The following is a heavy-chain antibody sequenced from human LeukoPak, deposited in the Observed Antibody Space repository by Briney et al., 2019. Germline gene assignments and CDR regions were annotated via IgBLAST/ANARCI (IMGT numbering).Heavy chain of an antibody. D-gene: IGHD3-22*01. CDR2: ISGRGAST. V-gene: IGHV3-23*01. J-gene: IGHJ4*02. Sequence: GGSLRLSCVASGFTFSSYAMSWGRQAPGKGLEWVSAISGRGASTYYADSVKGRFTISRDNSKNTLYLQMNSLRAEDTAAYYCARDSVHGYYDTSGYSTLCDYWGQGTLVTVSS. CDR1: GFTFSSYA. CDR3: ARDSVHGYYDTSGYSTLCDY.